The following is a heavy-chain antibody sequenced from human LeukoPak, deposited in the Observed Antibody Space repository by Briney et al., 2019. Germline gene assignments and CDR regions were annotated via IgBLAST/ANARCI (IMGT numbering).Heavy chain of an antibody. CDR1: GGSISSYY. V-gene: IGHV4-4*07. D-gene: IGHD1-14*01. CDR2: IHTSGST. CDR3: ARTGRWEGRPHAFDI. Sequence: SETLSLTCTFSGGSISSYYWSWVRQPAGKGLQWIGRIHTSGSTNYNPSLKSRVTISVGTSKSQFSLTLTSVTAADTALYYCARTGRWEGRPHAFDIWGQGTMVTVSP. J-gene: IGHJ3*02.